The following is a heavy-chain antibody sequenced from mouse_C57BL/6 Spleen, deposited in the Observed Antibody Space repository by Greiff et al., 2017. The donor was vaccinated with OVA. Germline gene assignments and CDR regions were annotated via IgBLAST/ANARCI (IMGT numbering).Heavy chain of an antibody. V-gene: IGHV1-15*01. Sequence: QVQLKESGAELVRPGASVTLSCKASGYTFTDYEMHWVKQTPVHGLEWIGAIDPETGGTAYNQKFKGKAILTADKSSSTAYMELRSLTSEDSAVYYCTRFLYDYDYYAMDYWGQGTSVTVSS. CDR3: TRFLYDYDYYAMDY. CDR2: IDPETGGT. J-gene: IGHJ4*01. CDR1: GYTFTDYE. D-gene: IGHD2-4*01.